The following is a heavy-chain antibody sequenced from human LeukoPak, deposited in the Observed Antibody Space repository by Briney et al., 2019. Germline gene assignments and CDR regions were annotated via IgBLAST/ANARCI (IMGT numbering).Heavy chain of an antibody. CDR3: AHGSEPGYYDYFGMDV. D-gene: IGHD1-14*01. Sequence: SGPTLVKPTQTLTLTCTFSGFSLSTSGVGVGWIRQPPGKALEWLALIYWDDDKRYSPSLKTRLTITKDTSRNQVVLTMTNVDPVDTGTYFCAHGSEPGYYDYFGMDVWGKGTTVTVSS. CDR1: GFSLSTSGVG. CDR2: IYWDDDK. V-gene: IGHV2-5*02. J-gene: IGHJ6*04.